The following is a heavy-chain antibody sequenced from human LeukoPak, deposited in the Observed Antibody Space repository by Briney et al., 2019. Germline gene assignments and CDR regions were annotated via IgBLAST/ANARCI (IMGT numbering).Heavy chain of an antibody. CDR1: GFTFSSYA. D-gene: IGHD3-10*01. CDR2: ISGSGGST. CDR3: AKEEYDYGSGSYYHY. Sequence: PGGSLRLSCAASGFTFSSYAMSWVRQAPGKGLEWVSAISGSGGSTYYADSVKGRFTISSDNSKNTLYLQMNSLRDEDTDVYYCAKEEYDYGSGSYYHYWGQGTLVTVSS. V-gene: IGHV3-23*01. J-gene: IGHJ4*02.